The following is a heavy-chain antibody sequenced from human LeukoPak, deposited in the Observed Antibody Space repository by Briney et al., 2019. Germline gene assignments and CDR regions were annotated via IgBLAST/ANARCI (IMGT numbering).Heavy chain of an antibody. J-gene: IGHJ5*02. CDR3: ARRSGYYGSSGYYYVWFDP. CDR1: GYTFTSYG. Sequence: ASVKVSCKASGYTFTSYGISWVRQAPGQGLEWMGWISAYNGHTNYAQKLQGRVTMTTDTTTSTAYMELGSLTSDDTAGYYCARRSGYYGSSGYYYVWFDPWGQGTLVTVSS. CDR2: ISAYNGHT. D-gene: IGHD3-22*01. V-gene: IGHV1-18*01.